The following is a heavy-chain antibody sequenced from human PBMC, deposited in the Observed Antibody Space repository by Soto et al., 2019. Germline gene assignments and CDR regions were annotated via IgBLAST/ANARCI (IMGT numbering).Heavy chain of an antibody. V-gene: IGHV3-11*01. Sequence: GGSLRLSCAASGFTFSDYYMSWIRQAPGKGLEWVSYISSSGSTIYYADSVKGRFTISRDNAKNSLYLQMNSLRAEDTAAYYCARVPRSWVIYYYMDVWGKGTTVTVSS. CDR3: ARVPRSWVIYYYMDV. CDR2: ISSSGSTI. D-gene: IGHD6-13*01. J-gene: IGHJ6*03. CDR1: GFTFSDYY.